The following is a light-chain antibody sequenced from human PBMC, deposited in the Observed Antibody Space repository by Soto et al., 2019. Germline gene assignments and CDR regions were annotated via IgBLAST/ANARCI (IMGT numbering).Light chain of an antibody. CDR2: GAS. J-gene: IGKJ4*01. CDR1: QSIGSK. CDR3: EEYNNWHPIT. Sequence: DIVMTQSPATLSVSPGDRATLSCRASQSIGSKLAWYQQKPGQAPRLLIYGASTRATGIPVRFSGSGSGTEFTLTITSLQSEDFAVYYCEEYNNWHPITFGGGTKVEIK. V-gene: IGKV3-15*01.